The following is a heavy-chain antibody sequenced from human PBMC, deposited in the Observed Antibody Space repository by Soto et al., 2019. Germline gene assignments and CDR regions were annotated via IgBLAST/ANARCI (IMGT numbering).Heavy chain of an antibody. V-gene: IGHV3-23*01. J-gene: IGHJ3*01. CDR2: ISDGGDST. CDR3: AKHSTTYDSWSGAVKGAFDV. CDR1: GFTFSSYA. D-gene: IGHD3-3*01. Sequence: EVQMLESGGGLVQPGGSLRLSCAASGFTFSSYALTWVRRAPGKGLEWVSGISDGGDSTHYADSVKGRFTVSRDNSKNTLYLQINSLRAEDTAVYYCAKHSTTYDSWSGAVKGAFDVWGQGTMVTVSS.